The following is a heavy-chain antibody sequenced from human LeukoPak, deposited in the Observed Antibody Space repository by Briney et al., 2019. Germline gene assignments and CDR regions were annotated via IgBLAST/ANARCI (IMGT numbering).Heavy chain of an antibody. CDR3: ARDQGEYFDY. D-gene: IGHD3-16*01. CDR2: IGSSSSYI. CDR1: GFTFSSYS. Sequence: GGSLRLSCAASGFTFSSYSMNWVRQAPGKGLEWVSSIGSSSSYIYYADSVKGRFTISRDNAKNSLYLQMNSLRAEDTAVYYCARDQGEYFDYWGQGTLVTVSS. V-gene: IGHV3-21*01. J-gene: IGHJ4*02.